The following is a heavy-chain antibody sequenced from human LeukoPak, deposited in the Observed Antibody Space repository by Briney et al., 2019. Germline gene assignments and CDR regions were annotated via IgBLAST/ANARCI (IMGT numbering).Heavy chain of an antibody. CDR3: ARGGYDFWSGLPDAFDI. CDR2: IIPILGIA. J-gene: IGHJ3*02. V-gene: IGHV1-69*04. D-gene: IGHD3-3*01. Sequence: GASVKVSCKASGGTFSSYAISWVRQAPGQGLEWMGRIIPILGIANYAQKFQGRVTITADESTSTAYMELSSLRSEDTAVYYCARGGYDFWSGLPDAFDIWGQGTMVTVSS. CDR1: GGTFSSYA.